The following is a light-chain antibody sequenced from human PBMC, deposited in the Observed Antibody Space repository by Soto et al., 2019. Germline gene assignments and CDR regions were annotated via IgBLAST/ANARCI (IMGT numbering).Light chain of an antibody. V-gene: IGKV1-9*01. Sequence: IQLTQSPSSLSASVGYRVTIPCRATQGLSSYLPWYQQKPGNAPHLLFYGASTLQSGVPPRFSGNGSGTGFAYAVSSLQSEDLATYSCQQLNSFHLSFCGWSKVGIK. CDR3: QQLNSFHLS. CDR2: GAS. J-gene: IGKJ4*01. CDR1: QGLSSY.